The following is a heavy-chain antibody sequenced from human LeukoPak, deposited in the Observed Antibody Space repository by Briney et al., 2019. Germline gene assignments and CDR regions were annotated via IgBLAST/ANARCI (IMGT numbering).Heavy chain of an antibody. J-gene: IGHJ3*02. Sequence: ASVKVSCKASGYTFTTYGISWVRQAPGQGLEWMGWISTYTGKTNYAQKLQDRVTMTTDTPTSTAHMELRSLTSDDTAVYYCARSPLITIFGVVIINGFDMWGQGTKVTVSS. CDR3: ARSPLITIFGVVIINGFDM. V-gene: IGHV1-18*01. CDR2: ISTYTGKT. CDR1: GYTFTTYG. D-gene: IGHD3-3*01.